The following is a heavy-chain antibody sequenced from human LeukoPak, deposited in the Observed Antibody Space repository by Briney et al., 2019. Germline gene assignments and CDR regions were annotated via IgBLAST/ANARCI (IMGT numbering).Heavy chain of an antibody. J-gene: IGHJ4*02. CDR3: ARGHTAVTRHFDF. CDR2: ISSGSSAI. V-gene: IGHV3-21*01. Sequence: PGGSLRLSCEASGFTFTTYSMTWVRQAPAKGLEWVSIISSGSSAIFSADALKGRFTISRDDAKNLLYLDMNSLRAEDTAVYYCARGHTAVTRHFDFWGQGTLVTVSS. D-gene: IGHD4-17*01. CDR1: GFTFTTYS.